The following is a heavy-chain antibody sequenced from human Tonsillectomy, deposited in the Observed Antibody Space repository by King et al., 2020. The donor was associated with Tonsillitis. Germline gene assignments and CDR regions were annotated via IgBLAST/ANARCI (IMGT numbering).Heavy chain of an antibody. CDR3: AASPHNYYDSSGYSKLDY. V-gene: IGHV1-46*01. J-gene: IGHJ4*02. CDR1: GYTFTSYY. D-gene: IGHD3-22*01. Sequence: QLVQSGAEVKKPGASVKVSCKASGYTFTSYYMHWVRQAPGQGLEWMGIINPSGGSTSYPQKFQGRVTMTRDTSTSTVYMELSSLRSEDTAVYYCAASPHNYYDSSGYSKLDYWGQGTLVTVSS. CDR2: INPSGGST.